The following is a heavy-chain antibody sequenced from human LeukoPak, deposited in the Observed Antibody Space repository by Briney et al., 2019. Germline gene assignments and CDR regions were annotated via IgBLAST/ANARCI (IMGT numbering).Heavy chain of an antibody. Sequence: QPGGSLRLSCAASGFTVSHNYMSWVRQAPGKGLEWDSIIYNDGSSYYADSVKGRFTISRDNSKNTVYLQMNSLRAEDTAVYYCARDRHYYDTSGDRSYFFDYWGQGTLVTVSS. CDR3: ARDRHYYDTSGDRSYFFDY. J-gene: IGHJ4*02. CDR2: IYNDGSS. V-gene: IGHV3-53*01. D-gene: IGHD3-22*01. CDR1: GFTVSHNY.